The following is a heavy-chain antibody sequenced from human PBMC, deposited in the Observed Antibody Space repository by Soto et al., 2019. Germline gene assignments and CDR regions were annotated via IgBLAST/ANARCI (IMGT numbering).Heavy chain of an antibody. CDR2: IIPIFGTP. CDR3: ATNEGRDGYSFDY. D-gene: IGHD5-12*01. CDR1: GVTFTRQD. V-gene: IGHV1-69*13. J-gene: IGHJ4*02. Sequence: GASVKVSCKASGVTFTRQDMRWVRQAPGQGLEWMGGIIPIFGTPQYAEKFQDRVTITADESTSTAYMELSSLTSEDTAVYYCATNEGRDGYSFDYWCQGTLVSVS.